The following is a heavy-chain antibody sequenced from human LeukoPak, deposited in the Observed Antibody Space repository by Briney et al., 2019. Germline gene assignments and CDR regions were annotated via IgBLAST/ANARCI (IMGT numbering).Heavy chain of an antibody. CDR1: GFDFINAW. CDR2: IKRKADGETI. CDR3: AADFPGASYPVDY. D-gene: IGHD2-2*01. Sequence: PGGSLRLSCAASGFDFINAWMSWVRQAPGKGLEWVGRIKRKADGETIEYTAPVNGRFTISRDDAKNTLYVQMNSLKTEDTAVYYCAADFPGASYPVDYWGQGTLVTVSS. J-gene: IGHJ4*02. V-gene: IGHV3-15*01.